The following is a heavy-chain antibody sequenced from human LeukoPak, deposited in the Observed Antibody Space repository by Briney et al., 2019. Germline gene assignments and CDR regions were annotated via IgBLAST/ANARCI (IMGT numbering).Heavy chain of an antibody. CDR2: VSGSGDFT. Sequence: GGSLRLSCAASGFTFSSFSMSWVRQAPGKGLEWVSVVSGSGDFTYYADSVRGRFTVSRDNSKNMLYLQLNSLRADDTAMYYCAKGPNWGYDYWGQGTLVIVSS. J-gene: IGHJ4*02. D-gene: IGHD7-27*01. CDR3: AKGPNWGYDY. V-gene: IGHV3-23*01. CDR1: GFTFSSFS.